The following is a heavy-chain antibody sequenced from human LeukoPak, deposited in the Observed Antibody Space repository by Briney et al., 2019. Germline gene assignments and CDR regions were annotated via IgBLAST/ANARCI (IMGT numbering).Heavy chain of an antibody. V-gene: IGHV1-69*04. Sequence: SVKVSCKASGGTFSSYAISWVRQAPGQGLEWMGRIIPILGIANYAQKFQGRVTITADESTSTAYMELSSLRSEDTAVYYCARFRRSSSPDYWGQGTLVTVSS. D-gene: IGHD6-6*01. CDR2: IIPILGIA. CDR3: ARFRRSSSPDY. J-gene: IGHJ4*02. CDR1: GGTFSSYA.